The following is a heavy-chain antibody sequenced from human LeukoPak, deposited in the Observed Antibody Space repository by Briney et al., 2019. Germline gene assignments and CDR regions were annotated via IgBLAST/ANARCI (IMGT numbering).Heavy chain of an antibody. V-gene: IGHV7-4-1*02. CDR1: GYSFTSYA. CDR3: AREFYSSSRYWFDP. J-gene: IGHJ5*02. Sequence: GASVKVSCKASGYSFTSYAMNWVRQAPGQGLEWMGWINTNTGNPTYAQGFTGRFVFSLDTSVSTAYPQISSLKAEDTAVYYCAREFYSSSRYWFDPWGQGTLVTVSS. CDR2: INTNTGNP. D-gene: IGHD6-13*01.